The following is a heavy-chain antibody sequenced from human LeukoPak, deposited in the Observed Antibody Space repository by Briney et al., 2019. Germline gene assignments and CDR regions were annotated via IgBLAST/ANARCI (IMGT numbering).Heavy chain of an antibody. V-gene: IGHV1-2*02. Sequence: GASVKVSCKASGYTFTGYYMHWVRQAPGQGLEWMGWINPNSGGTNYAQKFQGRVTMTRDTSISTAYMELSRLRSDDTAVYYCARHPYSYGYYYYSGMDVWGQGTTVTVSS. CDR2: INPNSGGT. D-gene: IGHD5-18*01. J-gene: IGHJ6*02. CDR1: GYTFTGYY. CDR3: ARHPYSYGYYYYSGMDV.